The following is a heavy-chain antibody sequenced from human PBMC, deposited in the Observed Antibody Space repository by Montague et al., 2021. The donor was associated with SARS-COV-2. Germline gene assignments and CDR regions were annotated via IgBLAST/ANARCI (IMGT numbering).Heavy chain of an antibody. CDR2: INSDGSST. CDR1: GFTFSSYW. CDR3: ARVLYYYGRFDY. J-gene: IGHJ4*02. Sequence: SLRLSCAASGFTFSSYWMHWVRQAPGKGLVWVSRINSDGSSTSYADSVKGRFTISRDNAKTTLYLQMNSLRAEDTAVYYCARVLYYYGRFDYWGQGTLVTVSS. V-gene: IGHV3-74*01. D-gene: IGHD3-10*01.